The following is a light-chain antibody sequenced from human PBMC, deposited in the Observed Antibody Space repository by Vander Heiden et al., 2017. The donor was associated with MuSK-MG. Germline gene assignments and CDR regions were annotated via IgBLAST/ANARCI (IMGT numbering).Light chain of an antibody. CDR1: KLGNKY. CDR2: QDS. CDR3: QVWDSSTYV. J-gene: IGLJ1*01. Sequence: SYELTQPPSVSVSPGQTASITCSGDKLGNKYACWYQQKPGQSTVLVIYQDSRRPSGIPERFSGSNSGNTATLTISGTQAMDEADYYCQVWDSSTYVFGSGTKVTVL. V-gene: IGLV3-1*01.